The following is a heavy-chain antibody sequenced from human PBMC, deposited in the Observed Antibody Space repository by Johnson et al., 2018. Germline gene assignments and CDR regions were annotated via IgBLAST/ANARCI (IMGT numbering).Heavy chain of an antibody. CDR1: GFTVSSNY. CDR2: IYSAGNT. V-gene: IGHV3-66*02. D-gene: IGHD6-19*01. J-gene: IGHJ3*02. Sequence: VQLVESGGGLVQPGGSLRLSCAASGFTVSSNYMSWVRQAPGKGLEWVSVIYSAGNTYYADSVKGRFTIARDNSKKQLYLQMSSLRAEDTAVYYCAREGGSRGWYLDGFDIWGQGTMVTVSS. CDR3: AREGGSRGWYLDGFDI.